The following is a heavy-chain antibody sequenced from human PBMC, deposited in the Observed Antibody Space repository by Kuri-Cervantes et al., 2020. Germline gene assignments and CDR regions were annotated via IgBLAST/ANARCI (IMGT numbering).Heavy chain of an antibody. Sequence: GPTQTQLPQTLGLPWTFSGFPLSTSGMCVSWIRQPPGKALEWLARIDWDDDKYYSTSLKTRLTISKDTSKNQVVLTMTNMDPVDTATYSCARILGWYYFDYWGHRTLVTVSS. CDR2: IDWDDDK. J-gene: IGHJ4*01. CDR1: GFPLSTSGMC. V-gene: IGHV2-70*11. CDR3: ARILGWYYFDY.